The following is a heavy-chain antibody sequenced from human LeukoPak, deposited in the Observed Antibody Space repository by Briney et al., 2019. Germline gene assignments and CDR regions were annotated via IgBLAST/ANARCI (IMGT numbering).Heavy chain of an antibody. J-gene: IGHJ4*02. CDR2: INPSGVTT. Sequence: ASVKVSCKASGYTFTSYYMHWVRQAPGQGLEWMGIINPSGVTTIYAQKFQGRVTVTRDTSTSTVYMELSSLRSEDTAVYYCARDLGGRSGSLDYWGQGTLVTVSS. CDR1: GYTFTSYY. CDR3: ARDLGGRSGSLDY. V-gene: IGHV1-46*01. D-gene: IGHD3-22*01.